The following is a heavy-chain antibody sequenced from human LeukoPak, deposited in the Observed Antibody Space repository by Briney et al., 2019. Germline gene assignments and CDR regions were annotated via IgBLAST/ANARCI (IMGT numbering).Heavy chain of an antibody. CDR1: GFIFSTYG. CDR2: IQFDGSER. V-gene: IGHV3-30*02. J-gene: IGHJ4*02. CDR3: ARGLCGGDCYDY. Sequence: PGGSLRLSCAASGFIFSTYGMHWVRQAPGKGLEWVAFIQFDGSERFYADSVKGRFTISRDNSKNTLYLQMNSLRAEDTAVYYCARGLCGGDCYDYWGQGILVTVSS. D-gene: IGHD2-21*01.